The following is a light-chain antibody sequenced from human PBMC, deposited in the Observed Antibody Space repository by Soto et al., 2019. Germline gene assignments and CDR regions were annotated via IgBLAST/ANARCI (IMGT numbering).Light chain of an antibody. Sequence: DIQMTQSPSTLSASVGDRVTVTCRASQTIGSWLAWYQQKPGRAPKLLIFDASSLESGVPSRFSGNGSGTDFTLTISCLQSEDFATYYCQQYYSYPRTFGQGTKVDIK. J-gene: IGKJ1*01. CDR1: QTIGSW. CDR2: DAS. CDR3: QQYYSYPRT. V-gene: IGKV1-5*01.